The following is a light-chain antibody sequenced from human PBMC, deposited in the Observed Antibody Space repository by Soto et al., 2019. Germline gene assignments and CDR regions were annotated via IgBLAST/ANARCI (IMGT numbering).Light chain of an antibody. CDR1: NSDIGAYNS. Sequence: QCVLTQAASESGSPGQSITISCTGTNSDIGAYNSVSWYQQHPGKAPKLLIYDVSNRPSGVSTRFSGSKSGNTASLTISGLQAEDEADYYCSSYTTSYTLVFGGGTKLTVL. CDR2: DVS. CDR3: SSYTTSYTLV. V-gene: IGLV2-14*03. J-gene: IGLJ3*02.